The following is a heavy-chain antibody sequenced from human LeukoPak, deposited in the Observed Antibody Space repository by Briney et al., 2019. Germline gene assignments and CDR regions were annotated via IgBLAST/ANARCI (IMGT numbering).Heavy chain of an antibody. D-gene: IGHD1-26*01. CDR3: AKGHMGRPHLDY. CDR1: GFTFSSYG. J-gene: IGHJ4*02. Sequence: GGSLRLSCAASGFTFSSYGMHWVRQAPGKGLEWVAVISYDGSNKHYADSVKGRFTISRDNSKNTLYLQMNSLRAEDTAVYYCAKGHMGRPHLDYWGQGTLVTVSS. CDR2: ISYDGSNK. V-gene: IGHV3-30*18.